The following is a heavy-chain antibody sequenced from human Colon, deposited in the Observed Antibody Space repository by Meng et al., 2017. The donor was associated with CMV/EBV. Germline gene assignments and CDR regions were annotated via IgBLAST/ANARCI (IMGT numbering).Heavy chain of an antibody. CDR3: TREGFDY. J-gene: IGHJ4*02. CDR1: GYTFTGYW. Sequence: QVQLVQSGVEVKKLGTSVNLSCKASGYTFTGYWMHWVRQAPGQGLEWMGRIKPSTGDTNYAQNFQGRVTVTRDTSISTVYMEVNSLTSDDTAVYYCTREGFDYWGQGALVTVSS. CDR2: IKPSTGDT. V-gene: IGHV1-2*06.